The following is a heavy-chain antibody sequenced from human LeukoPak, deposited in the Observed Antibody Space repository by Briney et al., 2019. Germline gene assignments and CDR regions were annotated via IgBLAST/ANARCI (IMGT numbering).Heavy chain of an antibody. CDR1: RFTFSSYS. D-gene: IGHD2/OR15-2a*01. CDR3: ARGKTSQNIVTRKTYNWFDP. V-gene: IGHV3-21*01. J-gene: IGHJ5*02. Sequence: GGSLRLSCAASRFTFSSYSMNWVRQAPGKGLEWVSSISSSSDYIYYADSVKGRFTISRDNAKNSLYLQMKSLRAEDTAVYYCARGKTSQNIVTRKTYNWFDPWGQGTLVTVSS. CDR2: ISSSSDYI.